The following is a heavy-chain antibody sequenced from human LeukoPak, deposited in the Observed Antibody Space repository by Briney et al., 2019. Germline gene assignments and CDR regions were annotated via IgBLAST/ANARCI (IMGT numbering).Heavy chain of an antibody. D-gene: IGHD6-13*01. J-gene: IGHJ4*02. V-gene: IGHV4-59*01. CDR1: GGSISSYY. Sequence: SETLSLTCTVSGGSISSYYWSWIRQPPGKGLEWIGYIYYSGSTNYNPSLKSRVTISVETSKNEFSLKLRSVTAAGTAVYYCARVTGYRIEDYFDYWGQGTLVTVSS. CDR2: IYYSGST. CDR3: ARVTGYRIEDYFDY.